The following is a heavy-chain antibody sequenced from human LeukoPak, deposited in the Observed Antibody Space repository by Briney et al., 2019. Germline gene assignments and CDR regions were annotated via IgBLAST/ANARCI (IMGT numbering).Heavy chain of an antibody. Sequence: GGSLRLSCAASGFTFSGSAMHWVRQAPGKGLEWVAVISYDGSNKYYADSVKGRFTISRDNSKNTLYLQMNSLRAEDTAVYYCARDYVGASDYWGQGTLVTVSS. V-gene: IGHV3-30*04. D-gene: IGHD1-26*01. CDR3: ARDYVGASDY. CDR1: GFTFSGSA. J-gene: IGHJ4*02. CDR2: ISYDGSNK.